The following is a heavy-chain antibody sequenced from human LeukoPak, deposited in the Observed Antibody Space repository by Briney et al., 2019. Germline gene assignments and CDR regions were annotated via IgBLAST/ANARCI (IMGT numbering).Heavy chain of an antibody. D-gene: IGHD6-19*01. CDR2: INPNSGGT. J-gene: IGHJ4*02. CDR1: GCTFAGYY. CDR3: ARLVSSGWYGY. V-gene: IGHV1-2*02. Sequence: ASVKVSCKASGCTFAGYYMHWVRQAPGQGLEWMGWINPNSGGTNYAQKFQGRVTMTRDTSISTAYMELSRLRSDDTAVYYCARLVSSGWYGYWGQGTLVTVSS.